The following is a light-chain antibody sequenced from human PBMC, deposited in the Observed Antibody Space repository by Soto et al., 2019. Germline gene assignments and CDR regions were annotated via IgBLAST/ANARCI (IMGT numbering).Light chain of an antibody. CDR1: SSDVGGYNY. Sequence: QSVLTQPASVSGSPGQSITISCTGTSSDVGGYNYVSWYRQHPGKAPKLMIYEVRNRPSGVSNRFSGSKSGNTASLTISGLQAEDEADHYCSSYTRSSTLIFGIGTKVT. CDR3: SSYTRSSTLI. J-gene: IGLJ1*01. V-gene: IGLV2-14*01. CDR2: EVR.